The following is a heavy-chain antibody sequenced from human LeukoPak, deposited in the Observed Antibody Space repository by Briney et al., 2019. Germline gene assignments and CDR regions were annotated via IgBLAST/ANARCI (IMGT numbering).Heavy chain of an antibody. V-gene: IGHV3-48*03. CDR2: IGRYGVTT. J-gene: IGHJ6*02. D-gene: IGHD1-14*01. Sequence: GGSLRLSCAASEFTLSTYEMNWVRQAPGKGLEWVAYIGRYGVTTYYADSVKGRFTISGDNAKNSLNLQMNSLRAEDTAVYYCATLSDRNFYYSYGLDVWGQGTTVTVS. CDR3: ATLSDRNFYYSYGLDV. CDR1: EFTLSTYE.